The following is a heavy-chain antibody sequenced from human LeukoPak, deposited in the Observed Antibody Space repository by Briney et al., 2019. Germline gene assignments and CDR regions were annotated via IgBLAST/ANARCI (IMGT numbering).Heavy chain of an antibody. J-gene: IGHJ4*02. CDR2: INPNTGAT. Sequence: GASVKVSCKASGYTFTGYYMFWVRQAPGQGLEWMGWINPNTGATKYAQNFQGRVTLTRDTSIRTTFMELTSLRSDDTAFYYCARDERFCNGDNHYPDLEYWGQGTLVTVSS. D-gene: IGHD2-15*01. CDR1: GYTFTGYY. CDR3: ARDERFCNGDNHYPDLEY. V-gene: IGHV1-2*02.